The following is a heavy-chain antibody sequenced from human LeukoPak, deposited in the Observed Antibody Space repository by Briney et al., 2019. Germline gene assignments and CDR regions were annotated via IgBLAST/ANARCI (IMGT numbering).Heavy chain of an antibody. V-gene: IGHV3-74*01. D-gene: IGHD6-13*01. CDR1: GFTFSSSL. CDR2: ISSDGTST. CDR3: ARVRSSSWFDY. Sequence: PGGSLRLSCSASGFTFSSSLMHWVRRAPGKGLVWVSRISSDGTSTNYADSVKGRFIISRDNAKNTLYLQMNSLRAEDTAVYFCARVRSSSWFDYWGQGTLVAVSS. J-gene: IGHJ4*02.